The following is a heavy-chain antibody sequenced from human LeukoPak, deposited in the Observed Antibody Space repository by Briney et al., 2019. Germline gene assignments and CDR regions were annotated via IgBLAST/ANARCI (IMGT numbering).Heavy chain of an antibody. D-gene: IGHD6-13*01. J-gene: IGHJ4*02. Sequence: GESLKISCKGSGYSFTNYWIGWVRQMPGKGLEWMGVIYPGDSGTRYSPSFQGQVTISADKSISTAYLQWSSLKASDTAMYYCATSYSGNWYYYFDYWGQGTLVTVSS. V-gene: IGHV5-51*01. CDR2: IYPGDSGT. CDR3: ATSYSGNWYYYFDY. CDR1: GYSFTNYW.